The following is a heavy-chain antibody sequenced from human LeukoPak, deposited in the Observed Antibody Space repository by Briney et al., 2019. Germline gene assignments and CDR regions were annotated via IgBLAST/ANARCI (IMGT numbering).Heavy chain of an antibody. CDR3: ASGHYYDSSGYYGLGY. J-gene: IGHJ4*02. D-gene: IGHD3-22*01. CDR1: GGSISSGSYY. V-gene: IGHV4-61*02. CDR2: IYTSGST. Sequence: SXTLSLTCTVSGGSISSGSYYWSWIRQPAGKGLEWIGRIYTSGSTNYNPSLKSRVTISVNTSKNKFSLKLSSVTAADTAVYYCASGHYYDSSGYYGLGYWGQGTLVTVSS.